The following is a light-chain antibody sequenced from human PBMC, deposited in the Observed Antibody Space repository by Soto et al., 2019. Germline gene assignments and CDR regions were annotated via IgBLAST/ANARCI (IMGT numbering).Light chain of an antibody. V-gene: IGLV2-14*01. J-gene: IGLJ2*01. Sequence: QSVLTQPASVSGSPGQSITISCTGTSSDVGGYNYVSWYQQHPGKAPKLMIYEVSNRPSGVSNRFSGSKSGNTASLTISGLQAEDEADYYCSSYTSSNPVVFGGGTKVTVL. CDR3: SSYTSSNPVV. CDR1: SSDVGGYNY. CDR2: EVS.